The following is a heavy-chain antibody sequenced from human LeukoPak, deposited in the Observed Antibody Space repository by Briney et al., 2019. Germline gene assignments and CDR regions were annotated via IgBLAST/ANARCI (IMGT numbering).Heavy chain of an antibody. Sequence: SVKVSCKASGGTFSSYAISWVRQAPGQGLEWMGGIIPIFGTANYAQKFQGRVTITADESTSTAYMELSSLRSEDTAVYYCARDYRYDILTGHYTGYWFDPWGQGTLVTVSS. CDR3: ARDYRYDILTGHYTGYWFDP. CDR2: IIPIFGTA. CDR1: GGTFSSYA. D-gene: IGHD3-9*01. V-gene: IGHV1-69*13. J-gene: IGHJ5*02.